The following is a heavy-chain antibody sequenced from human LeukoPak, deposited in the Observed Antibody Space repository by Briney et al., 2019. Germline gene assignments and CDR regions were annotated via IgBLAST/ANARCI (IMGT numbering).Heavy chain of an antibody. D-gene: IGHD3-10*01. CDR3: AKDITYYYGSGSYYV. CDR1: GFTFDDYA. J-gene: IGHJ4*02. V-gene: IGHV3-9*01. CDR2: IRWNSGSI. Sequence: GRSLRLSCAASGFTFDDYAMHWVRQAPGKGLEWVSGIRWNSGSIGYADSVKGRFTISRDNAKNSLYLQMNSLRAEDAALYYCAKDITYYYGSGSYYVWGQGTLVTVSS.